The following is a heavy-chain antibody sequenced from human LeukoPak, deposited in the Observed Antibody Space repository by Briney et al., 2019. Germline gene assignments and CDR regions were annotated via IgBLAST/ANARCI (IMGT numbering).Heavy chain of an antibody. CDR1: GGSFSGYY. CDR2: IYYGGST. D-gene: IGHD1-26*01. V-gene: IGHV4-59*01. Sequence: SETLSLTCAVYGGSFSGYYWSWIRQPPGKGLEWIAYIYYGGSTNYNPSLKSRVSISVDTSKNQVSLKLRSVTAADTAVYYCALLEVPNWFDPWGQGTLVTVSS. CDR3: ALLEVPNWFDP. J-gene: IGHJ5*02.